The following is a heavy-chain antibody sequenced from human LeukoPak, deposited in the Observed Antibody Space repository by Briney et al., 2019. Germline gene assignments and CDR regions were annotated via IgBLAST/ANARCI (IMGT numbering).Heavy chain of an antibody. CDR2: ISAYNGNT. CDR3: ARVGGISEQWLVPDYFDY. V-gene: IGHV1-18*04. D-gene: IGHD6-19*01. J-gene: IGHJ4*02. Sequence: GASVKVSCKASGYTFTSYGITWVRQAPGQGLEWMGWISAYNGNTNYAHKLHGRVTMTTDTSTSTAYIGMWSLTSGDTGVYYCARVGGISEQWLVPDYFDYWGQGTLVTVSS. CDR1: GYTFTSYG.